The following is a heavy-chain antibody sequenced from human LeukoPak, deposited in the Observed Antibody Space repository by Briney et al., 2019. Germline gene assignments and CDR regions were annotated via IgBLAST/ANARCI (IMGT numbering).Heavy chain of an antibody. D-gene: IGHD1-1*01. CDR3: ARHGTSEAWYFDL. Sequence: PSETLSLTWTVSGGSLSSFYWSWLRQPPGKVLEWSGYIYYTGGTNYNPSLKSRITTSVDTSKNQFSLQLSYVTAADTAVYYCARHGTSEAWYFDLWGRGTMVAVPS. J-gene: IGHJ2*01. CDR2: IYYTGGT. V-gene: IGHV4-59*08. CDR1: GGSLSSFY.